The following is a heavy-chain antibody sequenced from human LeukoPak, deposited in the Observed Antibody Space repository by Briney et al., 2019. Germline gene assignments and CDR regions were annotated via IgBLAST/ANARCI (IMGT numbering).Heavy chain of an antibody. CDR3: ARGRGYCSSTSCYHLDY. Sequence: PGGSLRLSCAASGFTFSSYSMNWVRQAPGKGLEWVSSISSSSSYIYHADSVKGRFTISRDNAKNSLYLQMNSLRAEDTAVYYCARGRGYCSSTSCYHLDYWGQGTLVTVSS. CDR1: GFTFSSYS. D-gene: IGHD2-2*01. CDR2: ISSSSSYI. V-gene: IGHV3-21*01. J-gene: IGHJ4*02.